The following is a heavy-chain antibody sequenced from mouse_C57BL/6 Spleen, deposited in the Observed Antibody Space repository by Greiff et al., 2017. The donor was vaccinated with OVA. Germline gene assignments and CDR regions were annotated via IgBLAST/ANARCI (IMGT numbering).Heavy chain of an antibody. J-gene: IGHJ4*01. V-gene: IGHV1-52*01. CDR3: AKELEITTDLPYYAMDY. CDR1: GYTFTSYW. CDR2: IDPSDSET. Sequence: QVQLQQPGAELVRPGSSVKLSCKASGYTFTSYWMHWVKQRPIQGLEWIGNIDPSDSETHYNQKFKDKATLTVDKSSSTAYMQLSSLTSEDSAVYYWAKELEITTDLPYYAMDYWGKGTSVTVSS. D-gene: IGHD1-1*01.